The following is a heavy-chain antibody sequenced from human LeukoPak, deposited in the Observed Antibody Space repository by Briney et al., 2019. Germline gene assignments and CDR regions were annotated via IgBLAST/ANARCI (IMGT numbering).Heavy chain of an antibody. V-gene: IGHV3-64*01. J-gene: IGHJ6*03. CDR1: GFSLTDYA. CDR2: LSHHGDRT. CDR3: ARETLYYMDV. Sequence: GGSLRLSCAASGFSLTDYAMQWVRQAPGKGLEYIATLSHHGDRTSYVNPVEGRFTVSRDNSKNIMYLQMGSLRVEDTAVYYCARETLYYMDVWGKGTTVTVSS.